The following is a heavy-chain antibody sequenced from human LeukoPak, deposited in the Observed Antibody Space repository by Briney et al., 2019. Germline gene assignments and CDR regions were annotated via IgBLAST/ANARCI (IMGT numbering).Heavy chain of an antibody. V-gene: IGHV3-33*01. Sequence: GGSLRLSCAASGFTFSSYGMHWVRQAPGKGLEWVAAIWYDGSNKYYADSVKGRFTISRDNSKNTLYLQMNSLRAEDTAVYYCARDYYDSSGYYSEYFQHWGQGTLVTVSS. CDR3: ARDYYDSSGYYSEYFQH. J-gene: IGHJ1*01. CDR1: GFTFSSYG. D-gene: IGHD3-22*01. CDR2: IWYDGSNK.